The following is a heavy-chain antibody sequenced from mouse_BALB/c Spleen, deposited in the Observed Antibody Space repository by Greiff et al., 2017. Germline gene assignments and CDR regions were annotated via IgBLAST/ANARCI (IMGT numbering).Heavy chain of an antibody. CDR2: INPSNGGT. CDR3: TRGDPSPWFAD. J-gene: IGHJ3*01. CDR1: GYTFTSYY. Sequence: QVQLQQSGAELVKPGASVKLSCKASGYTFTSYYMSWVKQRPGQGLEWIGEINPSNGGTNFNEKFKSKATLTVDKSSSTAYMQLSSLTSEDSAVYYCTRGDPSPWFADWGQGTLVTVSA. V-gene: IGHV1S81*02.